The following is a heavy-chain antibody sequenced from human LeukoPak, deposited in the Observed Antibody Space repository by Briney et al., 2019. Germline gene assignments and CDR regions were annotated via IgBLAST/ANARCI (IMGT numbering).Heavy chain of an antibody. J-gene: IGHJ3*02. D-gene: IGHD2-15*01. CDR1: GGSISSYY. V-gene: IGHV4-59*08. CDR3: ARLMFFYCSGGSCHYAFDI. CDR2: IYYSGST. Sequence: SETLSLTCTVSGGSISSYYWSWIRQPPGKGLEWIGYIYYSGSTNYNPSLKSRVTISVDTSKNQFSLKLSSVTAADTAVYYCARLMFFYCSGGSCHYAFDIWGQGTMVTVSS.